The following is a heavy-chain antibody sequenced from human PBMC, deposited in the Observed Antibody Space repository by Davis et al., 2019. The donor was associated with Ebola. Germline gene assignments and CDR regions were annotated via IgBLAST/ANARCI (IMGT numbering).Heavy chain of an antibody. Sequence: GESLKISCAASGFTFSSYGMHWVRQAPGKGLEWVAVISYDGSKTYYADSVKGRFSISRDNSKNTVYLQMSSLRPDDTAVYYCARALGLGLGAVDWGQGTLVTVSS. CDR2: ISYDGSKT. CDR3: ARALGLGLGAVD. D-gene: IGHD3/OR15-3a*01. V-gene: IGHV3-30*03. CDR1: GFTFSSYG. J-gene: IGHJ4*02.